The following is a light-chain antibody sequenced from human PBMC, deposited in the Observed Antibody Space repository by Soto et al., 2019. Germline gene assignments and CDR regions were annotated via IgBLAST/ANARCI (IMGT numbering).Light chain of an antibody. CDR1: SGDVGGYNY. J-gene: IGLJ3*02. CDR3: CSYAGSYSLL. CDR2: DVT. Sequence: QSALTQPRSVSGSPGQSVTISCTGTSGDVGGYNYVSWYQQHPGKAPKLMIYDVTTRPSGVPDRFSGSKSGNTASLTISGLQAEDEADYYCCSYAGSYSLLFGGGTKLTVL. V-gene: IGLV2-11*01.